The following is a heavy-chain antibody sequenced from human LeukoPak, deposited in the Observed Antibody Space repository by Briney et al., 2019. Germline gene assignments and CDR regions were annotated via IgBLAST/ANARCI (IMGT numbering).Heavy chain of an antibody. J-gene: IGHJ6*02. CDR2: IYTSGST. V-gene: IGHV4-4*07. CDR1: GGSISSYY. CDR3: ARDPLYSSGWYALHNYYYYGMDV. D-gene: IGHD6-19*01. Sequence: SETLSLTCIVSGGSISSYYWSWIRQPVGKGLEWIGRIYTSGSTNYNPSLKSRVTMSVDTSKNQFSLKLSSVTAADTAVYYCARDPLYSSGWYALHNYYYYGMDVWGQGTTVTVSS.